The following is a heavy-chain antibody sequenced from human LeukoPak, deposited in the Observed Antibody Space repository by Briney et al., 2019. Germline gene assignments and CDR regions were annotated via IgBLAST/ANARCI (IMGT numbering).Heavy chain of an antibody. Sequence: SETLSLTCTVSSDSISNSAYHWSWIRQPPGKGLEWIGEINHSGSTNYNPSLKSRVTISVDTSKNQFSLKLSSVTPEDTAVYYCVRLVGGDIDYWGQGTLVTVSS. V-gene: IGHV4-39*07. CDR1: SDSISNSAYH. CDR2: INHSGST. CDR3: VRLVGGDIDY. J-gene: IGHJ4*02. D-gene: IGHD5-12*01.